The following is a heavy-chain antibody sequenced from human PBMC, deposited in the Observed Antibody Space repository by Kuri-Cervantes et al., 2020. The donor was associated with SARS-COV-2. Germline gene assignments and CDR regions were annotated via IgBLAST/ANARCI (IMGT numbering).Heavy chain of an antibody. Sequence: GESLKISCAASGFTFSSYAMSWVRQAPGKGLEWVSLISWDGGSTYYADSVKGRFTISRDNSKNSLYLQMNSLRAEDTALYYCAKGGRAPASSGSGYFDYWGQGTLVTVSS. CDR2: ISWDGGST. V-gene: IGHV3-43*02. CDR1: GFTFSSYA. D-gene: IGHD3-22*01. CDR3: AKGGRAPASSGSGYFDY. J-gene: IGHJ4*02.